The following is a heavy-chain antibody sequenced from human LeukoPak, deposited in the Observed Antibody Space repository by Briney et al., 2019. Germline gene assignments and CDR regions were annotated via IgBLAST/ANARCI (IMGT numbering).Heavy chain of an antibody. CDR3: ARDPAQSYYTDV. CDR1: GYSFTAYY. CDR2: INPKSPGT. V-gene: IGHV1-2*02. J-gene: IGHJ6*03. Sequence: ASVKVSCKASGYSFTAYYIHWVRQAPGQGLEWMGWINPKSPGTNYAQKFQGRVTMTRDTSISTAYMELSRLTSDDTAAYYCARDPAQSYYTDVWGIGTTVTVSS.